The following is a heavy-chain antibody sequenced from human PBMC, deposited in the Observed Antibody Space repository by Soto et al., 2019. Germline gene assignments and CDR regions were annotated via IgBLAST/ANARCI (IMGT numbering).Heavy chain of an antibody. Sequence: SETLSLTCTVSGGSISSYYWSWIRQPPGKGLEWIGYIYYSGSTNYNPSLKSRVTISVDTSKNQFSLKLSSVTAADTAVYYCASSNIAATGFYYYGMDVWGQGTTVTVSS. CDR1: GGSISSYY. D-gene: IGHD6-13*01. V-gene: IGHV4-59*01. J-gene: IGHJ6*02. CDR2: IYYSGST. CDR3: ASSNIAATGFYYYGMDV.